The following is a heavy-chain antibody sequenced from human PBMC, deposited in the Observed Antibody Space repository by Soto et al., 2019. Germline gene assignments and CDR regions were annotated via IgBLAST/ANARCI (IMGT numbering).Heavy chain of an antibody. CDR2: ISTYNGNT. Sequence: QVQLVQSGAEVKKPGASVKVSCKASGYTFTSYGINWVRQAPGQGLEWMGWISTYNGNTNFAQTRRGGAPRPTDTSTSTAYMALRTLGSDDTAVYYCRGGGGGLDYWGQGTLVTVSS. CDR1: GYTFTSYG. J-gene: IGHJ4*02. D-gene: IGHD3-16*01. V-gene: IGHV1-18*01. CDR3: RGGGGGLDY.